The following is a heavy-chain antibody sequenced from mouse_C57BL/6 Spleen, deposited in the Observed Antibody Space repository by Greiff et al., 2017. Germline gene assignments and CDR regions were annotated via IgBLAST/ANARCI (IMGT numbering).Heavy chain of an antibody. Sequence: EVKLVESGEGLVKPGGSLKLSCAASGFTFSSYAMSWVRQTPEKRLEWVAYISSGGDYIYYADTVKGRFTISRDNARNTLYLQMSSLKSEDTAMYYCTRDGVRYPSPYFDYWGQGTTLTVSS. CDR2: ISSGGDYI. J-gene: IGHJ2*01. D-gene: IGHD1-1*01. CDR3: TRDGVRYPSPYFDY. V-gene: IGHV5-9-1*02. CDR1: GFTFSSYA.